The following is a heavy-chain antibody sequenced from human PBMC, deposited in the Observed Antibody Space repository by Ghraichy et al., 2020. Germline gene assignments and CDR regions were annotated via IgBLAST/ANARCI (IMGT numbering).Heavy chain of an antibody. D-gene: IGHD5-12*01. Sequence: GGSLRLSCAASGFTVSSNYMSWVRQAPGKGLEWVSIIYSGGSTYYADSVKGRFTISRDNSKNTLYLQMNSLRAEDTAVYYCARGGRYDPFDYWGQGTLVTVSS. CDR3: ARGGRYDPFDY. V-gene: IGHV3-53*01. CDR2: IYSGGST. J-gene: IGHJ4*02. CDR1: GFTVSSNY.